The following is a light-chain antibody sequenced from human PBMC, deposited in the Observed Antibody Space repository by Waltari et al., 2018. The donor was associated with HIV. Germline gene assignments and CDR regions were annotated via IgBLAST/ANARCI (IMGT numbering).Light chain of an antibody. V-gene: IGKV1-33*01. CDR2: DAS. CDR3: QHYDNVPSFT. J-gene: IGKJ3*01. Sequence: DIQMTQSPSSLSASVGDRVTITCQASQDITKNLNWYQQKPGKAPKLLIYDASNLETGVPSRFSGSGSGADFTVTISGLQHDDFATYYCQHYDNVPSFTFGPGTKVDIK. CDR1: QDITKN.